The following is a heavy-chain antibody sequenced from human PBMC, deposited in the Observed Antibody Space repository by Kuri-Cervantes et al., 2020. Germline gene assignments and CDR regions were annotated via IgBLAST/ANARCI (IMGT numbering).Heavy chain of an antibody. Sequence: ESLKISCTVSGGSISSYYWSWIRQPPGKGLEWIGYIYYSGSTNYNPSLKSRVTISVDTSKNQFSLKLSSVTAADTAVYYCARGDTAMAGNKEDAFDIWGQGTMVTVSS. CDR1: GGSISSYY. CDR3: ARGDTAMAGNKEDAFDI. CDR2: IYYSGST. J-gene: IGHJ3*02. D-gene: IGHD5-18*01. V-gene: IGHV4-59*01.